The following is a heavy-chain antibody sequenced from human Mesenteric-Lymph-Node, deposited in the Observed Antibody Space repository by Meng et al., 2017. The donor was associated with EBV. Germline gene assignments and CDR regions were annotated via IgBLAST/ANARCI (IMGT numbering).Heavy chain of an antibody. V-gene: IGHV4-34*01. CDR2: FHHDGHT. D-gene: IGHD2-2*01. Sequence: QVQLQQWGAGLLKPSXXXXFTXXFDGGSVSAYYWSWGRQTPGKGLEWLGEFHHDGHTSYNPSLRSRVTTSVNTSKNQFSLKLSSVTAADTAVYYCARVRCSSTSCLGWFDPWGQGTLVTVSS. J-gene: IGHJ5*02. CDR3: ARVRCSSTSCLGWFDP. CDR1: GGSVSAYY.